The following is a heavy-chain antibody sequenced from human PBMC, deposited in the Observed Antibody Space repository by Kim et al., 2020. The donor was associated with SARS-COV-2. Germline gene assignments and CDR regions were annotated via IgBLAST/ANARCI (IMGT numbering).Heavy chain of an antibody. D-gene: IGHD3-16*01. Sequence: ADSVKGRFTQSRDNARNSLYLQMNSLRAEDTALYYCATAAYASIIYYFDYWGQGTLVTVSS. CDR3: ATAAYASIIYYFDY. V-gene: IGHV3-9*01. J-gene: IGHJ4*02.